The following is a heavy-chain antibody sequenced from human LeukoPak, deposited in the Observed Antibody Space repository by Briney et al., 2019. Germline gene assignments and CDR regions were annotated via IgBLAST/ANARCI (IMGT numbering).Heavy chain of an antibody. J-gene: IGHJ4*02. CDR3: AREGYGDYVGYFDY. CDR2: IYHSGST. Sequence: SETLSLTCAVSGGSISSGGYSWSWIRQPPGKGLEWIGYIYHSGSTYYNLSLKSRVTISVDRSKNQFSLKLSSVTAADTAVYYCAREGYGDYVGYFDYWGQGTLVTVSS. D-gene: IGHD4-17*01. CDR1: GGSISSGGYS. V-gene: IGHV4-30-2*01.